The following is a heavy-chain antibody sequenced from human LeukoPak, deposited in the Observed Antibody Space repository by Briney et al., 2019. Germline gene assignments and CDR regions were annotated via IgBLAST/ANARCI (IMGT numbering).Heavy chain of an antibody. Sequence: GESLRLSCAVYGLTFSSYAMSWVRQAPGKGLEWVSAISGSGGSTYYADSVKGRFTISRDNSKNTLYLQMNSLRAEDTAVDYCAKERLWFGELLVFYFDYWGQGTLVIVSS. V-gene: IGHV3-23*01. J-gene: IGHJ4*02. CDR3: AKERLWFGELLVFYFDY. CDR1: GLTFSSYA. CDR2: ISGSGGST. D-gene: IGHD3-10*01.